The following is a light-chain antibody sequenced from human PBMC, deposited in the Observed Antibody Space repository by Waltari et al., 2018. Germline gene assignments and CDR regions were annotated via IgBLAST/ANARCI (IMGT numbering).Light chain of an antibody. CDR1: SSDVGGYKS. CDR3: SAYTRSGTYV. V-gene: IGLV2-14*03. J-gene: IGLJ1*01. CDR2: DVT. Sequence: QSALTQAASVSGSPGQSITISCTGTSSDVGGYKSVSWYQQHPGKAPKVLIYDVTNRPSGVSNCFSGSKHGNTASLTISGLQAEDEADYYCSAYTRSGTYVFGTGTKVTVL.